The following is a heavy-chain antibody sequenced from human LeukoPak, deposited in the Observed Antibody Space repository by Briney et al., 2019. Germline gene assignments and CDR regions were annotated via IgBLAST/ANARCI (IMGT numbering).Heavy chain of an antibody. Sequence: GGSLRLSCAASGLTFSRYWMSWVRQAPGKGLEWVANIKQDGSENYFVDSVKGRFTISRDNARNSLYLQLHSVRAEGTAVYYCARSYYGSGTSYGMDVWGQGTTVTVSS. J-gene: IGHJ6*02. CDR2: IKQDGSEN. D-gene: IGHD3-10*01. CDR3: ARSYYGSGTSYGMDV. V-gene: IGHV3-7*04. CDR1: GLTFSRYW.